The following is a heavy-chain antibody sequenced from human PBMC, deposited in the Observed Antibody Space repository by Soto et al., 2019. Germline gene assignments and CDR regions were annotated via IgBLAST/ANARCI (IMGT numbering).Heavy chain of an antibody. J-gene: IGHJ4*02. Sequence: LRLSCAASGFTFSSYLMSWVRQAPGKGLEWVANIKQDGSEKYYVDSVKGRFTISRDNAKNSLYLQMNSLRAEDTAVYYCARGVTELWGHYFDYWGQGTLVTVSS. CDR1: GFTFSSYL. D-gene: IGHD5-18*01. V-gene: IGHV3-7*03. CDR3: ARGVTELWGHYFDY. CDR2: IKQDGSEK.